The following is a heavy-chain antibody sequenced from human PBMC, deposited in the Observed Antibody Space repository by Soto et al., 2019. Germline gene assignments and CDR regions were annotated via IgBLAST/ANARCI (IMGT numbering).Heavy chain of an antibody. V-gene: IGHV3-11*04. D-gene: IGHD5-18*01. Sequence: GGSLRLSCAASGFTFSDHYMAWIRQAPGKGLEIVAHMSGSGSSEDYGDSVKGRFSIFRENSKNLLFLQMNSLRDEDTAVYYCASIRIQLWLGAFDIWGQGTMVTVSS. CDR3: ASIRIQLWLGAFDI. CDR1: GFTFSDHY. CDR2: MSGSGSSE. J-gene: IGHJ3*02.